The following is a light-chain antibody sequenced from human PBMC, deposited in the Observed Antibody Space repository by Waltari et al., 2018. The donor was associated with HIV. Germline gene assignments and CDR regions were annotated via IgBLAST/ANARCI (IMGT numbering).Light chain of an antibody. CDR3: HAWHSPTVV. J-gene: IGLJ2*01. Sequence: SFELTQSPSLYVAPGQTATISCCGDKLEKKYTSWYQHKPVQSPVLVIYQDDRRPSGIPVRFSGSHSGNTATFTIRGTQAMDDAAYYCHAWHSPTVVFGGGTKLTVL. CDR1: KLEKKY. CDR2: QDD. V-gene: IGLV3-1*01.